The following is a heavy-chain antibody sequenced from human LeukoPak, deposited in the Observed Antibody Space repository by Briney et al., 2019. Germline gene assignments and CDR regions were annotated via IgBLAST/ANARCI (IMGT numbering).Heavy chain of an antibody. CDR2: ISGSGGST. V-gene: IGHV3-23*01. J-gene: IGHJ4*02. CDR3: ARGGRYSYVDY. D-gene: IGHD5-18*01. CDR1: GFTFSSYA. Sequence: GGSLRLSCAASGFTFSSYAMSWVRQAPGKGLEWVSAISGSGGSTCYADSVKGRFTISRDNSKNTLYLQMNSLRAEDTAVYYCARGGRYSYVDYWGQGTLVTVSS.